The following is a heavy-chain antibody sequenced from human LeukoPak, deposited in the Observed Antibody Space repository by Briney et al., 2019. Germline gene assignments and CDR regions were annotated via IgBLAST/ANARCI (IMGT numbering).Heavy chain of an antibody. J-gene: IGHJ4*02. CDR1: GRSISSSSFY. CDR2: IYYSGST. V-gene: IGHV4-39*01. D-gene: IGHD5-24*01. CDR3: ARGWGDGYNYHYFDY. Sequence: SETLSLTCTVSGRSISSSSFYWGWIRQPPGKGLEWIGSIYYSGSTYYNPSLKSRVTISVDTSKNQFSLKLSSVTAADTAVYYCARGWGDGYNYHYFDYWGQGTLVTVSS.